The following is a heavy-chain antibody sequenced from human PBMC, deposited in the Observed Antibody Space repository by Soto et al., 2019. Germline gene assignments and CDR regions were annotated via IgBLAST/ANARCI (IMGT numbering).Heavy chain of an antibody. CDR2: IKHDGSNK. V-gene: IGHV3-30-3*01. J-gene: IGHJ4*02. D-gene: IGHD1-7*01. CDR1: GFTFSSYW. Sequence: GVSLRLSCAASGFTFSSYWMSWVRQVPGKGLEWVADIKHDGSNKYYVDSVKGRFTISRDNSKNTLYLQMNSLRAEDTAVYYCARSYELELHRFDYWGQGTLVTVSS. CDR3: ARSYELELHRFDY.